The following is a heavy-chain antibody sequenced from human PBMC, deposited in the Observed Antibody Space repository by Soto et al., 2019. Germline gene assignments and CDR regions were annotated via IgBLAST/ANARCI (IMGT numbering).Heavy chain of an antibody. CDR3: ARGSRGHNYYYGMDV. J-gene: IGHJ6*02. CDR2: IGEDGSEK. D-gene: IGHD2-15*01. Sequence: EVQLVESGGGLVQPGGSLRLSCTASGFTFSTYWMSWVRQAPGMGLEWVANIGEDGSEKYYVDSVKGRFTISRGNAKNSLYLQMNSLRADDTAVYYCARGSRGHNYYYGMDVWGQGTTVTVSS. V-gene: IGHV3-7*01. CDR1: GFTFSTYW.